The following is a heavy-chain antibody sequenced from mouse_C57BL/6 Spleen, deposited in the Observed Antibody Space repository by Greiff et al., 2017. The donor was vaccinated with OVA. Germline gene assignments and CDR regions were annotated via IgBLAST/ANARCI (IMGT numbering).Heavy chain of an antibody. J-gene: IGHJ3*01. CDR1: GYTFTDYE. CDR2: IDPETGGT. Sequence: QVQLQQSGAELVRPGASVTLSCKASGYTFTDYEMHWVKQTPVHGLEWIGAIDPETGGTAYNQKVKGKAILTADKSSSTAYMELRSLTSEDSAVYYCTRDYGSSSWFAYWGQGTLVTVSA. D-gene: IGHD1-1*01. CDR3: TRDYGSSSWFAY. V-gene: IGHV1-15*01.